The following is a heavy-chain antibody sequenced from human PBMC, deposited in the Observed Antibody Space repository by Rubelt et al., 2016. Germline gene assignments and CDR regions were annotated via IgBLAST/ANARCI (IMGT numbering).Heavy chain of an antibody. V-gene: IGHV3-30*02. CDR2: IRYDGTNK. D-gene: IGHD1-26*01. CDR3: AEDLGASNYFDY. CDR1: FSDYG. J-gene: IGHJ4*02. Sequence: FSDYGMHWVRQAPGKGLEWVAFIRYDGTNKYYADSVKGRFTIARDNPKNTLYLQMNSLRAEDMTVYYCAEDLGASNYFDYWGKGTQVTVSS.